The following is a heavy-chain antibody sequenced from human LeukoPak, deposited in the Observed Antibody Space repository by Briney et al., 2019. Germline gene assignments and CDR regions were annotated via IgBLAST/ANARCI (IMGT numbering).Heavy chain of an antibody. V-gene: IGHV4-39*07. CDR2: IYYSGST. Sequence: SETLSLTCTVSGGSISSSSYYWGWLRQPPGKGLEWIGGIYYSGSTYYNPSLKSRVTISVDTSKNHFSLKLSSVTAADTAVYYCARDLRGRGWFDPWGQGTLVTVSS. CDR1: GGSISSSSYY. J-gene: IGHJ5*02. CDR3: ARDLRGRGWFDP.